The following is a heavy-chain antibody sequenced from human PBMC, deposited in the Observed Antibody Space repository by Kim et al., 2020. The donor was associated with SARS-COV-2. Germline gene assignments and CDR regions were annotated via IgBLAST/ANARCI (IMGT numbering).Heavy chain of an antibody. CDR3: ATPNIFGFKRVYADRPIDY. CDR1: GFTFSSYA. Sequence: GGSLRLSCAASGFTFSSYAMSWVRQAPGKGLEWVSAISGSGGSTYYADSVKGRFTISRDNSKNTLYLQMNSLRAEDTAVYYCATPNIFGFKRVYADRPIDYWGQGTLVTVSS. J-gene: IGHJ4*02. D-gene: IGHD2-2*01. V-gene: IGHV3-23*01. CDR2: ISGSGGST.